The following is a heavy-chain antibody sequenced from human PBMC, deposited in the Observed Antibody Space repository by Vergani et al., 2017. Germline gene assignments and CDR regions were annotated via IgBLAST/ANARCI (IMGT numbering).Heavy chain of an antibody. D-gene: IGHD5-12*01. Sequence: QVQLQESGPGLVKPSETLSLTCTVSGGSISSYYWSWIRQPPGKGLEWIGYIYYSGSTNYNPSLKSRVTISVDTSKNQFSLKLSSVTAADTAVYYCARYTMTTIIHFDYWGQGTLVTVSS. V-gene: IGHV4-59*01. CDR1: GGSISSYY. CDR2: IYYSGST. CDR3: ARYTMTTIIHFDY. J-gene: IGHJ4*02.